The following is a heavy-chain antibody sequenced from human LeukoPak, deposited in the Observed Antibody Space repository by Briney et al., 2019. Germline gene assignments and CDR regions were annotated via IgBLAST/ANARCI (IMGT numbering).Heavy chain of an antibody. D-gene: IGHD3-10*01. Sequence: SETLSLTCTVCGGSISSYYWSWIRQPPGKGLEWIGYIYYSGSTNYNPSLKSRVTISVDTSKNQFSLKLSSVTAADTAVYYCARGMLLWFGELLPSGYYMDVWGKGTTVTVSS. CDR2: IYYSGST. CDR3: ARGMLLWFGELLPSGYYMDV. J-gene: IGHJ6*03. V-gene: IGHV4-59*01. CDR1: GGSISSYY.